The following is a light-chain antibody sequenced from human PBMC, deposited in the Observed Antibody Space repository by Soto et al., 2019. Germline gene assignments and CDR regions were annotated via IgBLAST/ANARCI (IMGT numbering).Light chain of an antibody. J-gene: IGLJ1*01. V-gene: IGLV1-40*01. Sequence: QSALAQPPSVSGAPGQRVTISCTGRSSNIGAGYHVHWYQQLPGTAPKLLIYGNDNRPSGVPDRFSGSKSGTSASLAITGLQAEDEADYYCQPYDSSLSGYVFGTGTKVTVL. CDR2: GND. CDR1: SSNIGAGYH. CDR3: QPYDSSLSGYV.